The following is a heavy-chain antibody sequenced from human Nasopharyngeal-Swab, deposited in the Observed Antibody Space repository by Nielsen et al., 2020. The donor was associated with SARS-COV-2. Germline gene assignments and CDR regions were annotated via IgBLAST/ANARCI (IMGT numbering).Heavy chain of an antibody. CDR3: ARGGNSVY. CDR2: ISSSSSYI. J-gene: IGHJ4*02. V-gene: IGHV3-21*01. CDR1: GFTFSSYS. D-gene: IGHD4-23*01. Sequence: GESLKISCAASGFTFSSYSMNWVRQAPGKGLEWVSSISSSSSYIYYADSVKGRFIISRDNAKNSLYLQMNSLRAEDTAVYYCARGGNSVYWGQGTLVTVSS.